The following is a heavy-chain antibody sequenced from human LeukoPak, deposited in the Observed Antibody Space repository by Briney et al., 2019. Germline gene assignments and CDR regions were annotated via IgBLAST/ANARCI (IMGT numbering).Heavy chain of an antibody. CDR3: ARVAAAAGLYYFDY. CDR1: GFTFDDYG. V-gene: IGHV3-20*01. J-gene: IGHJ4*02. D-gene: IGHD6-13*01. CDR2: INWNGGST. Sequence: GGSLRLSCAASGFTFDDYGMSWVRQAPGKGLEWVSGINWNGGSTGYADSVKGRFTISRDNAKNSLYLQMNSLRAEDTASYHCARVAAAAGLYYFDYWGQGTLVTVSS.